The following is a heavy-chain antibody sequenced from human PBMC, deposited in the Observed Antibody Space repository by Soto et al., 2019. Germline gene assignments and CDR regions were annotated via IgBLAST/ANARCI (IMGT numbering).Heavy chain of an antibody. D-gene: IGHD2-21*02. CDR3: AKDLWGKIKDCGGDCSPRHNNWFDP. J-gene: IGHJ5*02. CDR2: ISYDGSNK. CDR1: GFTFSSYG. Sequence: QVQLVESGGGVVQPGRSLRLSCAASGFTFSSYGMHWVRQAPGKGLEWVAVISYDGSNKYYADSVKGRFTISRDNSKNTLYLQMNSLRAEDTAVYYCAKDLWGKIKDCGGDCSPRHNNWFDPWGQGTLVTVSS. V-gene: IGHV3-30*18.